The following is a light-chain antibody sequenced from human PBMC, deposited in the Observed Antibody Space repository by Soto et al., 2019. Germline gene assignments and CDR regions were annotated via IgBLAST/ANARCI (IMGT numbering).Light chain of an antibody. Sequence: DIQMTQSPSTLSASVGDRVTITCRASQSVSSWLAWYQQKPGKAPNLLIYTASSLESGVPSRFSGSGSGTEFTLTISSLQPDDFATYYCQKYNSAWKSGQGTKVDIK. CDR2: TAS. V-gene: IGKV1-5*03. CDR3: QKYNSAWK. CDR1: QSVSSW. J-gene: IGKJ1*01.